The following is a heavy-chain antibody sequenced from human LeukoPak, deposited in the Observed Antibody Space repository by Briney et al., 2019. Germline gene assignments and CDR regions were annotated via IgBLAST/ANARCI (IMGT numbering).Heavy chain of an antibody. D-gene: IGHD2-15*01. CDR2: ISGNSISI. V-gene: IGHV3-23*01. CDR3: ARRAVGIGSPGEFDY. J-gene: IGHJ4*02. CDR1: GFTFSTYA. Sequence: GGSLRLSCAASGFTFSTYAMGWVRQAPGKGLEWVSSISGNSISIYHADSVRGRFTISRDNSKNTLYLQMNSLRAEDTALYYCARRAVGIGSPGEFDYWGQGAQVTVSS.